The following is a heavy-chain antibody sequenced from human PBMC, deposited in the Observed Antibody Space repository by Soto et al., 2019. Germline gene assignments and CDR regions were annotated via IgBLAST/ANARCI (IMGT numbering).Heavy chain of an antibody. J-gene: IGHJ4*02. V-gene: IGHV3-49*04. CDR3: TRDPKNLYCSSTSCWDYFDY. Sequence: GESLKISCTASGFTFGDYAMSWVRQAPGKGLEWVGFIRSKAYGGTTEYAASVKGRFTISRDDSKSIAYLQMNSLKTEDTAVYYCTRDPKNLYCSSTSCWDYFDYWGQGTLVTVSS. CDR2: IRSKAYGGTT. D-gene: IGHD2-2*01. CDR1: GFTFGDYA.